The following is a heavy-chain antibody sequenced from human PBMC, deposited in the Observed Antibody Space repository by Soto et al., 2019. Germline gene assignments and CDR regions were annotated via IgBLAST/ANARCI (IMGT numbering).Heavy chain of an antibody. J-gene: IGHJ5*02. D-gene: IGHD3-16*01. V-gene: IGHV3-30*03. CDR1: GFTFSGFG. CDR3: AGWGKREGESSPPTDL. Sequence: QEELVESGGGVVQPGRSLRLSCAASGFTFSGFGMHWVRQAPGKGLEWVAVISYDGTNAIYADSVKGRFSVSRDNSKNIVYLQMNSLRNEDTAMYYCAGWGKREGESSPPTDLWGQGTLVTVSS. CDR2: ISYDGTNA.